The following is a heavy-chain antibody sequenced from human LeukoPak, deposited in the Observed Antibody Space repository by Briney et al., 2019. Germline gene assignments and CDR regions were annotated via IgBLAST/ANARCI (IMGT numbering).Heavy chain of an antibody. CDR1: GGSISSYY. D-gene: IGHD6-13*01. CDR3: ARHLGSSWYGAFDI. CDR2: IYYSGST. Sequence: SETLSLTCTVSGGSISSYYWSWIRQPPGKGLEWTGYIYYSGSTNYNPSLKSRVTISVDTSKNQFSLKLSSVTAADTAVYYCARHLGSSWYGAFDIWGQGTMVTVSS. V-gene: IGHV4-59*08. J-gene: IGHJ3*02.